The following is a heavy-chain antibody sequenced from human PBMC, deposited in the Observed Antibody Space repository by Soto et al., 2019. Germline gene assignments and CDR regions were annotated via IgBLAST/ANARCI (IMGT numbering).Heavy chain of an antibody. V-gene: IGHV2-70*11. Sequence: SGPTLVNPTQTLTLTCTFSGFSLSTSGMCVSWIRQPPGKALEWLARIDWDDDKYYSTSLKTRLTISKDTSKNQVVLTMTNMDPVDTATYYCARDIVVVPAAILGGYYYYMVVWGKGTTVTVSS. CDR3: ARDIVVVPAAILGGYYYYMVV. CDR2: IDWDDDK. J-gene: IGHJ6*03. CDR1: GFSLSTSGMC. D-gene: IGHD2-2*02.